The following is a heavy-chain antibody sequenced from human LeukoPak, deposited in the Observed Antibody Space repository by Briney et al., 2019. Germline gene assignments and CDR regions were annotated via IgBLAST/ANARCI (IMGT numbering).Heavy chain of an antibody. J-gene: IGHJ5*02. Sequence: SETLSLTCAVYGGSFSGYYWSWIRQPPGKGLEWIGSIYYSGSTYYNPSLKSRVTISVDTSKNQFSLKLSSVTAADTAVYYCARVRGRQQLVHANNWFDPWGQGTLVTVSS. CDR3: ARVRGRQQLVHANNWFDP. CDR2: IYYSGST. D-gene: IGHD6-13*01. CDR1: GGSFSGYY. V-gene: IGHV4-34*01.